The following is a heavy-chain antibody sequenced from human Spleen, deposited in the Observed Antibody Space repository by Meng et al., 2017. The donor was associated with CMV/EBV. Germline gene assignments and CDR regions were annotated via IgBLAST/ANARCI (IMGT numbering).Heavy chain of an antibody. CDR3: AREGPAGSHSGDGMDV. D-gene: IGHD2-2*01. CDR2: ISSSSSYI. J-gene: IGHJ6*02. CDR1: GFTFGSYS. V-gene: IGHV3-21*01. Sequence: GESLKISCAASGFTFGSYSMNWVRQAPGKGLEWVSSISSSSSYIYYADSVKGRFTISRDNAKNSLYLQMNSLRAEDTAVYYCAREGPAGSHSGDGMDVWGQGTTVTVSS.